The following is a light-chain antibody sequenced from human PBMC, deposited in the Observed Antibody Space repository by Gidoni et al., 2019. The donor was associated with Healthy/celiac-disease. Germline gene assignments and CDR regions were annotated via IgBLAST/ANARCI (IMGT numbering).Light chain of an antibody. CDR3: QQYNSYQGT. V-gene: IGKV1-5*01. CDR2: DAS. CDR1: QSISSW. Sequence: DIQMTQSPSTLPASVGDRVTITCRASQSISSWLAWYQQKPGKAPKLLIYDASSLESGVPSRFSGSGSGTEFTLTISSLQPDDFATYYCQQYNSYQGTFGQGTKVEIK. J-gene: IGKJ1*01.